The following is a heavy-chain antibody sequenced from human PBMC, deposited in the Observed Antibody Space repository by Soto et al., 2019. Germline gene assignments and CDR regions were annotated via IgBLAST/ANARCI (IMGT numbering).Heavy chain of an antibody. J-gene: IGHJ4*02. CDR3: AADATAWQQMVPSGY. Sequence: SVKVSCKASGFTFTSSAFQWVRQARGQRLEWIGWIAVGSGYTNYTQRFQDRVTLTRDMSTATTYMELSRLTSEDTAIYYCAADATAWQQMVPSGYLGQGPLVTVSS. V-gene: IGHV1-58*01. CDR2: IAVGSGYT. CDR1: GFTFTSSA. D-gene: IGHD2-8*01.